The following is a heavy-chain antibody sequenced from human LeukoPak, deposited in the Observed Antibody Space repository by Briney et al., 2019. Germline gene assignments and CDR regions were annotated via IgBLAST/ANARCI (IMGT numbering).Heavy chain of an antibody. CDR1: GGSISSYY. V-gene: IGHV4-4*07. CDR2: IYTRGST. CDR3: AREKAVADYYYYYYMDV. Sequence: PSETLSLTCTVSGGSISSYYWSWIRQPAGKGLEWIGRIYTRGSTNYNPSLKSRVTMSVDTSKNQFSLKLSSVTAADTAVYYCAREKAVADYYYYYYMDVWGKGTTVTVSS. J-gene: IGHJ6*03. D-gene: IGHD6-19*01.